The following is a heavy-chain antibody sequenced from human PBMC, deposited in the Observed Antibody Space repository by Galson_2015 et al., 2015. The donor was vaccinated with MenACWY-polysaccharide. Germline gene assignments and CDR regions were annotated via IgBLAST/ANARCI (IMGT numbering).Heavy chain of an antibody. CDR3: ARDFRSSWYGHYFDY. V-gene: IGHV1-18*01. CDR1: GYTFTSYG. J-gene: IGHJ4*02. CDR2: ISTYNGNT. D-gene: IGHD6-13*01. Sequence: SVKVSCKASGYTFTSYGISWVRQAPGQGLEWMGWISTYNGNTNYAQMLQGRVTMTTDTSASTAYMELRSLRPDDTAVYYCARDFRSSWYGHYFDYWGQGTLVTVSS.